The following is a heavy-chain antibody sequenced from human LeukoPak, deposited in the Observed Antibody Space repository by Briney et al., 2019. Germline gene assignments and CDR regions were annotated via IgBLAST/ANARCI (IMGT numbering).Heavy chain of an antibody. V-gene: IGHV4-39*07. CDR3: ARSHYYDSSGSHNNWFDP. Sequence: SETLSLTCTVPGGSISSGGYYWSWIRQPPGKGLEWIGEINHSGSTNYNPSLKSRVTISVDTSKNQFSLRLTSVTAADTAVYYCARSHYYDSSGSHNNWFDPWGQGTLVTVSS. CDR1: GGSISSGGYY. J-gene: IGHJ5*02. CDR2: INHSGST. D-gene: IGHD3-22*01.